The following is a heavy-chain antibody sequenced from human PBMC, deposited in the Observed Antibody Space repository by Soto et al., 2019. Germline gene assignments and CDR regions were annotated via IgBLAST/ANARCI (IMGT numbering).Heavy chain of an antibody. D-gene: IGHD3-3*01. CDR1: GYTFTGYY. CDR3: ARGLRFLEWSNPKDYYYYGMDV. V-gene: IGHV1-2*04. CDR2: INPNSGGT. Sequence: EASVKVSCKASGYTFTGYYMHWVRQAPGQGLEWMGWINPNSGGTNYAQKFQGWVTMTRDTSISTAYMELSRLRSDDTAVYYCARGLRFLEWSNPKDYYYYGMDVWGQGTTVTVSS. J-gene: IGHJ6*02.